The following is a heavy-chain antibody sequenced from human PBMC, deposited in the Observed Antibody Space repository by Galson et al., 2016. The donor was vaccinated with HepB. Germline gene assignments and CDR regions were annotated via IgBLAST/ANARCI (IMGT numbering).Heavy chain of an antibody. D-gene: IGHD4-17*01. CDR1: GYTFTSYG. J-gene: IGHJ4*02. V-gene: IGHV1-18*04. CDR3: ARDDGDYVMPY. CDR2: ISAYNGKT. Sequence: SVKVSCKASGYTFTSYGIGWARQAPGQGLEWMGWISAYNGKTNYAQKLQGRVTLTTDTSTSTAYMELRSLRSDDTAVYYCARDDGDYVMPYWGQGTLVTVSS.